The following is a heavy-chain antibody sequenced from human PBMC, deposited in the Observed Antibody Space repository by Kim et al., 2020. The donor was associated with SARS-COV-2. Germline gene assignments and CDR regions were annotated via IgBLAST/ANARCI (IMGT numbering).Heavy chain of an antibody. Sequence: GGSLRLSCAASGFTFSSYAMHWVRQAPGKGLEWVAVISYDGSNKYYADSVKGRFTISRDNSKNTLYLQMNSLRAEDTAVYYCARDFYDYVWGSYPRAANWFDPWGQGTLVTVSS. CDR1: GFTFSSYA. V-gene: IGHV3-30*04. CDR2: ISYDGSNK. CDR3: ARDFYDYVWGSYPRAANWFDP. J-gene: IGHJ5*02. D-gene: IGHD3-16*02.